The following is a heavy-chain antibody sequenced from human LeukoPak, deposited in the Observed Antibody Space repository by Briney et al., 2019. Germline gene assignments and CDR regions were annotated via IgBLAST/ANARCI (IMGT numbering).Heavy chain of an antibody. CDR3: AGSIAAAGDY. CDR2: IHNSGNT. Sequence: PGGSLRLSCAATGFTFSNYWMSWFRQAPGKGLEWVSVIHNSGNTYYADSVKGRFTISRENSKNTLYLQMNSLRAEDTAVYYCAGSIAAAGDYWGQGTLVTVSS. V-gene: IGHV3-53*01. J-gene: IGHJ4*02. D-gene: IGHD6-13*01. CDR1: GFTFSNYW.